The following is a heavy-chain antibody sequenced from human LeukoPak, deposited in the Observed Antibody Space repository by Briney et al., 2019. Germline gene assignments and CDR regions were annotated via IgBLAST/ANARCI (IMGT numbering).Heavy chain of an antibody. V-gene: IGHV4-34*01. CDR2: VNHSVST. D-gene: IGHD6-19*01. CDR3: TLNPQDSGSSPRSNCFDP. J-gene: IGHJ5*02. Sequence: SETLSLTCAVDGGSFSGYYWSWIRQPPGKGLEWIGEVNHSVSTNYNPSPKSRATISVDTSKNQFSLKLSSVTAADTAVYYCTLNPQDSGSSPRSNCFDPWGQGTLVTVSS. CDR1: GGSFSGYY.